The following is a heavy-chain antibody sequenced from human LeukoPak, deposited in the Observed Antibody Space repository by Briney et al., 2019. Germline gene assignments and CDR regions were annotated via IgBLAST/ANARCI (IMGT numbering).Heavy chain of an antibody. CDR1: GGTFSSYA. CDR2: IIPIFGTA. CDR3: ARSPHDAAAATTLAYYYYGMDV. Sequence: SVKVSCKASGGTFSSYAISWVRQAPGQGLEWMGGIIPIFGTANYAQKFQGRVTITADESTSTAYMELSSLRSEDTAVYYCARSPHDAAAATTLAYYYYGMDVWGQGTTVTVSS. V-gene: IGHV1-69*01. J-gene: IGHJ6*02. D-gene: IGHD6-13*01.